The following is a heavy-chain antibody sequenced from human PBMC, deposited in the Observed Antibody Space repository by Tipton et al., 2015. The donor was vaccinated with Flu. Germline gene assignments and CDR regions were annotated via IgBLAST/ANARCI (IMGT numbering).Heavy chain of an antibody. Sequence: QLVQSGAEVEKPGASVKVSCKASGYTFTSYGFSWVRQAPGQGLEWMGWSSAYNDNTNYAQKFQGRVTMTTDTSTSTAYMELRSLRSDDTAVYYCARDGCTNGVCYGGNWFDPWGQGTLVIVSS. J-gene: IGHJ5*02. CDR2: SSAYNDNT. CDR3: ARDGCTNGVCYGGNWFDP. CDR1: GYTFTSYG. D-gene: IGHD2-8*01. V-gene: IGHV1-18*04.